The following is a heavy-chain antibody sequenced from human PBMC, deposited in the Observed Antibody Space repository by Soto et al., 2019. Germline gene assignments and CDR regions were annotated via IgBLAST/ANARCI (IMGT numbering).Heavy chain of an antibody. CDR2: IYYSGST. Sequence: SETLSLTCTVSGGSMSSFYWSWIRLPPGKGLEWIGYIYYSGSTNYNPSLKSRVTIAIDTSKNQFSLKLSSVTTADTAVYYCARGKADSSGFDYWGQGTLVTVSS. D-gene: IGHD3-22*01. CDR1: GGSMSSFY. CDR3: ARGKADSSGFDY. V-gene: IGHV4-59*01. J-gene: IGHJ4*02.